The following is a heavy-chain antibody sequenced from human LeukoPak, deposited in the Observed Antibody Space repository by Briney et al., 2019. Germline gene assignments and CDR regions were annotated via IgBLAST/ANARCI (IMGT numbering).Heavy chain of an antibody. J-gene: IGHJ6*02. D-gene: IGHD6-19*01. CDR2: ISWNSGSI. Sequence: PGGSLRLSCAASGLTFSNAWMSWVRQAPGKGLEWVSGISWNSGSIGYADSVKGRFTISRDNAKNSLYLQMNSLRAEDTALYYCAKDIRGGSGWYFGYYGMDVWGQGTTVTVSS. CDR3: AKDIRGGSGWYFGYYGMDV. CDR1: GLTFSNAW. V-gene: IGHV3-9*01.